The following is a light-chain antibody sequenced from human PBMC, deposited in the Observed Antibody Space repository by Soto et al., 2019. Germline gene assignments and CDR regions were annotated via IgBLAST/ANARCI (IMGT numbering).Light chain of an antibody. Sequence: DIQMTQSPSTLSASVGDRVTITCRASQSISNWLAWYQQKPGKAPKLLIYDVSRLESGVPSSFSGSGSGTEFTLTISSLQPGDFATYYCQQYNSYPWTFGQGTKVEIK. V-gene: IGKV1-5*01. CDR3: QQYNSYPWT. J-gene: IGKJ1*01. CDR1: QSISNW. CDR2: DVS.